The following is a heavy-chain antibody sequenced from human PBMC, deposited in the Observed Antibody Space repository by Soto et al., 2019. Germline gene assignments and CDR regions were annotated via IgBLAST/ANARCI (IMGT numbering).Heavy chain of an antibody. CDR2: IWYDGSNK. Sequence: QVQLVESGGGVVQPGRSLRLSCAASGFTFSSYGMHWVRQAPGKGLEWVAVIWYDGSNKYYADSVKGRFTISRDNSKNTLYLQMNSLRAEDTAVYYCARDRTVTTYYYYGMVVWGQGTTVTVSS. CDR3: ARDRTVTTYYYYGMVV. CDR1: GFTFSSYG. J-gene: IGHJ6*02. D-gene: IGHD4-17*01. V-gene: IGHV3-33*01.